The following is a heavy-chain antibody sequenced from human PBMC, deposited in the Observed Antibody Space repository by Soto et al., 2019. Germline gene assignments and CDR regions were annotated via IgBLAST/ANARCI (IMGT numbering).Heavy chain of an antibody. CDR2: IYPRDSDT. CDR3: ARQKHTAPGIKTGGQYSFDY. V-gene: IGHV5-51*01. J-gene: IGHJ4*02. CDR1: GFSFTNYW. D-gene: IGHD6-13*01. Sequence: GESLKISCRGSGFSFTNYWIAWVRQMPGKGLEWVGIIYPRDSDTEYSPSFQGQVTISADKSISTAYLQWRGLKASDTAMYYCARQKHTAPGIKTGGQYSFDYWGQGALVTVSS.